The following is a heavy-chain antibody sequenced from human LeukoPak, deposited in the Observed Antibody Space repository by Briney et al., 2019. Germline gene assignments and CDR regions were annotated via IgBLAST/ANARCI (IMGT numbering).Heavy chain of an antibody. J-gene: IGHJ5*02. V-gene: IGHV4-4*09. CDR3: ARKAPKKGWFDP. Sequence: PSETLSLTCTVSGGSDNSYYWSWIRQPPGKGLEWIGYTHPSGNTNYSPSLKSRVTISIDTSRNQFSLKLSSVTAADTAVYYCARKAPKKGWFDPWGQGTLVTVSS. CDR1: GGSDNSYY. CDR2: THPSGNT.